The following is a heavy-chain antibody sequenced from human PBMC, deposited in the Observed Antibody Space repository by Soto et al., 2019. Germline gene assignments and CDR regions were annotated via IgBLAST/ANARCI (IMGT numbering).Heavy chain of an antibody. CDR3: ARGCYDFWSGYFSPRWFDP. J-gene: IGHJ5*02. Sequence: SVKLSCKASGGTFSSYTISWVRQAPGQGLEWMGRIIPILGIANYAQKLQGRVTMTTDTSTSTAYMELRSLRSDDTAVYYCARGCYDFWSGYFSPRWFDPWGQGTLVTVSS. D-gene: IGHD3-3*01. CDR2: IIPILGIA. V-gene: IGHV1-69*02. CDR1: GGTFSSYT.